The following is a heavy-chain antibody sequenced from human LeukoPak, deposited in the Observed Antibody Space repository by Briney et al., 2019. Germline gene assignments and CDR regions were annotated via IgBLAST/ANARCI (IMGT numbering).Heavy chain of an antibody. CDR1: GGSFSGYY. CDR2: INHSGST. J-gene: IGHJ3*02. D-gene: IGHD3-9*01. Sequence: TPSETLSLTCAVYGGSFSGYYWSWIRQPPGKGLEWIGEINHSGSTNYNPSLKSRVTISVDTSKNQFSLKLSSVTAADTAVYYCARGELRYFDWLQAPPTSRRAFDIWGQGTMVTVSS. CDR3: ARGELRYFDWLQAPPTSRRAFDI. V-gene: IGHV4-34*01.